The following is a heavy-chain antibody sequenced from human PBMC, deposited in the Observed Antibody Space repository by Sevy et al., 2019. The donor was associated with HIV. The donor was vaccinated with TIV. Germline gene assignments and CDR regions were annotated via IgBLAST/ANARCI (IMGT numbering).Heavy chain of an antibody. Sequence: SETLSLTCTVSGGSISSYYWSWIRQPPGKGLEWIGYIYYSGSPNYNPSLKSRVTISVDTSKNQFSLKLSSVTAADTAVYYCARGRQQLAHYYYYYMDVWGKGTTVTVSS. CDR1: GGSISSYY. V-gene: IGHV4-59*01. CDR3: ARGRQQLAHYYYYYMDV. D-gene: IGHD6-13*01. CDR2: IYYSGSP. J-gene: IGHJ6*03.